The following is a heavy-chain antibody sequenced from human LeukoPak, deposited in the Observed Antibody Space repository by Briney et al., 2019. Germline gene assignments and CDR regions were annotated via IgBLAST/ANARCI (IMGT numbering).Heavy chain of an antibody. Sequence: SVKVSCKASGGTFSSYAISWVRQAPGQGLERMGRIIPIFGTANYAQKFQGRVTITTDESTSTAYMELSSLRSEDTAVYYCANSKRDGYTYYYYYYVDVWGKGTTVTVSS. V-gene: IGHV1-69*05. CDR2: IIPIFGTA. CDR3: ANSKRDGYTYYYYYYVDV. J-gene: IGHJ6*03. D-gene: IGHD5-24*01. CDR1: GGTFSSYA.